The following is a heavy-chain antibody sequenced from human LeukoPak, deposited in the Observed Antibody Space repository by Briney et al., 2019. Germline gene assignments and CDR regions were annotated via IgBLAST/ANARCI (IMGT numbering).Heavy chain of an antibody. Sequence: GGSLRLSCTVSGFTFISSAMNWVRQAPGKGPEWVSMIGSNGRSTYYADSVKGRFTVSRDNSKNTLYLQMNSLRAEDTAVYYCARNLATVIGVEEGDYWGQGTRVTVSS. CDR3: ARNLATVIGVEEGDY. D-gene: IGHD3-22*01. CDR1: GFTFISSA. J-gene: IGHJ4*02. CDR2: IGSNGRST. V-gene: IGHV3-23*01.